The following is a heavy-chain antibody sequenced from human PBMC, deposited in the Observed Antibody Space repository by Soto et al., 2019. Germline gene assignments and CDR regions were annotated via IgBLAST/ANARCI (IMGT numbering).Heavy chain of an antibody. CDR1: GYTFTSYD. Sequence: QVQLVQSGAEVKKPGASVKVSCKASGYTFTSYDINWVRQATGQGLEWMGWMNPNSGNTGYAQKFQGRVTMTRNTTTSTAYMKLSSLRSEDPAVYYCARRLRWKYNWFGSWGQVTLVTVSS. D-gene: IGHD4-17*01. CDR2: MNPNSGNT. V-gene: IGHV1-8*01. J-gene: IGHJ5*01. CDR3: ARRLRWKYNWFGS.